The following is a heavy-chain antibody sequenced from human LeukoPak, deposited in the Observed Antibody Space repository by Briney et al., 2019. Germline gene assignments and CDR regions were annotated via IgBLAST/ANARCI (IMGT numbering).Heavy chain of an antibody. CDR2: IIPVFGTT. J-gene: IGHJ2*01. Sequence: GASVKVSCKASGGTFSTDALAWVRQVPGQGPEWMGRIIPVFGTTNHAETFQGRVTITADISTSTAYMQLSSLRSEDTAVYYCAREAGIAITGTIWYFDLWGRGTLVTVSS. D-gene: IGHD1/OR15-1a*01. CDR3: AREAGIAITGTIWYFDL. CDR1: GGTFSTDA. V-gene: IGHV1-69*06.